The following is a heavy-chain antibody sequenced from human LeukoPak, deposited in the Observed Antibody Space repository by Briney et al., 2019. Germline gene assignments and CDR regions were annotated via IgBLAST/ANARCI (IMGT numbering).Heavy chain of an antibody. CDR1: GGSFSGYY. V-gene: IGHV4-34*01. J-gene: IGHJ4*02. CDR2: INQSGNT. Sequence: PSETLSLTCAVYGGSFSGYYWSWIRQPPGKGLEWIGEINQSGNTNYNSSLKSRVTISIDTSKNQFSLKLTSVTAADTAVYYCARNGCSSSTCKTEWGQGTLVIVSS. D-gene: IGHD2-2*01. CDR3: ARNGCSSSTCKTE.